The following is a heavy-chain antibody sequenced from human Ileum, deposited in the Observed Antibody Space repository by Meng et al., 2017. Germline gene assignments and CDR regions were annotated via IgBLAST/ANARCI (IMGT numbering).Heavy chain of an antibody. CDR2: ISDDGTKT. V-gene: IGHV3-30*04. J-gene: IGHJ4*02. CDR3: ARAYCGGECFLIDH. CDR1: GFTFSYHA. D-gene: IGHD2-21*01. Sequence: GGSLRLSCAASGFTFSYHAMHWVRQAPGKGLEWLAVISDDGTKTQYAAALKGRLTLSRDNSKNVLYLQLNSLTSDDMALYYCARAYCGGECFLIDHWGRGTLVTVSS.